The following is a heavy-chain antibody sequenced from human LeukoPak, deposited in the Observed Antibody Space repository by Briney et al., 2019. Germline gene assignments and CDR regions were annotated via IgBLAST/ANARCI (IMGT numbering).Heavy chain of an antibody. Sequence: PGGSLRLSCAASGFTFSSYAMSWVRQAPGKGLEWVSEISGSGGTTYYADSVKGRFTISRDNSKNTLYLQMNSLRAEDTAVYYCGKKGLYSVNNWFDPWGQGTLVTVSS. CDR1: GFTFSSYA. D-gene: IGHD6-13*01. CDR3: GKKGLYSVNNWFDP. V-gene: IGHV3-23*01. CDR2: ISGSGGTT. J-gene: IGHJ5*02.